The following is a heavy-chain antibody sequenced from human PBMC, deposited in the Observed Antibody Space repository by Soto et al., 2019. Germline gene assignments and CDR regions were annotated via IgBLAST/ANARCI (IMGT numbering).Heavy chain of an antibody. D-gene: IGHD5-12*01. CDR3: ARAARIVATIDY. Sequence: QVQLQESGPGLVKPSQTLSLTCTVSGGSISSGGYYWSWIRQHPGKGLEWIGYIYYSGSTYYNPSLKSRVTISVDTSKNQFTLKLSSVTAADTAVYYCARAARIVATIDYWGQGTLVTVSS. CDR2: IYYSGST. V-gene: IGHV4-31*03. J-gene: IGHJ4*02. CDR1: GGSISSGGYY.